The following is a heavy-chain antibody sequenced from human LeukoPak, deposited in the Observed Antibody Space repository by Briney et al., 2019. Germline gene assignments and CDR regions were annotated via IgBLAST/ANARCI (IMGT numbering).Heavy chain of an antibody. CDR1: GFTFSTYW. V-gene: IGHV3-74*01. CDR2: MNNDGSIR. Sequence: GGSLRLSCAASGFTFSTYWMHWVRQASGKGLVWVSRMNNDGSIRDYADSVKGRFTISRDNAKNTLYLQMNSLRVEDTAVYYCARDQLEPSRWFDYWGQGTLVTVSS. J-gene: IGHJ4*02. CDR3: ARDQLEPSRWFDY. D-gene: IGHD1-1*01.